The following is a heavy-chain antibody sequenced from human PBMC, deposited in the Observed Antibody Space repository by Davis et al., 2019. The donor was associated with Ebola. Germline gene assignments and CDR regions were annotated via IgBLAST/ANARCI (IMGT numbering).Heavy chain of an antibody. Sequence: PGGSLRLSCSASGFIFSSYAMHWVRQAPGKGLEYVSVISYKEGTTYYADSVKGRFTISRDNSKNTLYLQMISLRAEDTAVYYCVEDGVSWDSGSYFDYWGQGTLVTVSS. CDR1: GFIFSSYA. V-gene: IGHV3-64D*08. CDR3: VEDGVSWDSGSYFDY. D-gene: IGHD1-26*01. J-gene: IGHJ4*02. CDR2: ISYKEGTT.